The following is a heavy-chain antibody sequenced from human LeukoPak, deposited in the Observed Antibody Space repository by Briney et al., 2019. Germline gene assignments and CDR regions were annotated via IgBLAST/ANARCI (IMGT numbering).Heavy chain of an antibody. J-gene: IGHJ6*02. CDR2: ISSSSSYI. CDR1: GFTFSSYS. V-gene: IGHV3-21*01. D-gene: IGHD3-10*01. Sequence: GGSLRLSCAASGFTFSSYSMNWVRQAPGKGLEWVSSISSSSSYIYYADSVKGRFTISRDNAKNSLYLQMNSLRAEDTAVYYCARDGSGSYCGGIWPPGRSAHYYGMDVWGQGTTVTVSS. CDR3: ARDGSGSYCGGIWPPGRSAHYYGMDV.